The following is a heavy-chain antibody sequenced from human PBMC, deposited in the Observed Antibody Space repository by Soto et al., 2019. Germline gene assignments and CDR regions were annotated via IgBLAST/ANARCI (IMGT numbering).Heavy chain of an antibody. J-gene: IGHJ4*02. V-gene: IGHV1-18*01. CDR1: GYTFTHHS. CDR2: ISAYNGDT. CDR3: ARDPSNTSGRYQFFDS. D-gene: IGHD2-15*01. Sequence: QVHLVQSGAEVKKPGASVKVSCKASGYTFTHHSISWVRQAPGQGLEWMGWISAYNGDTKYAQTLQDRVTMTTDTXTNXAYMELRSLRSDDTAVYYCARDPSNTSGRYQFFDSWGQGTLVTVSS.